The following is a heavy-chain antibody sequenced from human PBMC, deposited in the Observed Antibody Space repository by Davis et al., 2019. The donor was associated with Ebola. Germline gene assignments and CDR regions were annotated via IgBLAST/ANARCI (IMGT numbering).Heavy chain of an antibody. D-gene: IGHD2-21*02. V-gene: IGHV4-61*01. CDR1: GGSVSSGSHY. CDR2: IYYTGST. CDR3: ARVRVTDSYYYGLDV. Sequence: PSETLSLTCTVSGGSVSSGSHYWSWLRQPPGKGLEWIGYIYYTGSTNYNPSLKSRVTISVDTSKNQFSLKLSSVTAADTAVYYCARVRVTDSYYYGLDVWGQGTTVTVSS. J-gene: IGHJ6*02.